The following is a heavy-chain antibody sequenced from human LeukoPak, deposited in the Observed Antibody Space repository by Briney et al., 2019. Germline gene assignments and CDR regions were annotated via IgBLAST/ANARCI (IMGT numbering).Heavy chain of an antibody. CDR3: ARHAQVFWSGYLAYFDY. CDR2: IYHSGST. J-gene: IGHJ4*02. D-gene: IGHD3-3*01. V-gene: IGHV4-30-2*01. Sequence: PSETLSLTCTVSGGSISSGGYYWSWIRQPPGKGLEWIGYIYHSGSTYYNPSLKSRVTISVDRSKNQFSLKLSSVTAADTAVYYCARHAQVFWSGYLAYFDYWGQGTLVTVSS. CDR1: GGSISSGGYY.